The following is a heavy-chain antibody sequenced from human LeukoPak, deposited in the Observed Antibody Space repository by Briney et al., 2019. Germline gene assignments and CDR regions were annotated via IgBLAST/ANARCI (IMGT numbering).Heavy chain of an antibody. D-gene: IGHD5-24*01. CDR2: IYYSGST. CDR1: GGSISSYY. V-gene: IGHV4-59*08. J-gene: IGHJ4*02. CDR3: ARRAGGYNQTGRSAGHLDY. Sequence: PSETLSLTCTVSGGSISSYYWSWIRQPPGKGLEWIGYIYYSGSTNYNPSLKSRVTISVDTSKNQFSLKLSSVTAADTAVYYCARRAGGYNQTGRSAGHLDYWGQGTLVTVSS.